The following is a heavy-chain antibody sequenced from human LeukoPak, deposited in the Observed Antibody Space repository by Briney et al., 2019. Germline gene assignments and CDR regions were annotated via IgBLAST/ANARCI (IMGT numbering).Heavy chain of an antibody. J-gene: IGHJ4*02. V-gene: IGHV4-39*01. CDR3: ATLPYWTMIVSY. CDR1: GGSISSSSYY. CDR2: IYYSGST. Sequence: PSETLSLTCTVSGGSISSSSYYWGWIRQPPGKGLEWIGSIYYSGSTYYNPSLKSRVTISVDTSKNQFSLKLSSVTAADTAVYYCATLPYWTMIVSYWGQGTLVTVSS. D-gene: IGHD3-22*01.